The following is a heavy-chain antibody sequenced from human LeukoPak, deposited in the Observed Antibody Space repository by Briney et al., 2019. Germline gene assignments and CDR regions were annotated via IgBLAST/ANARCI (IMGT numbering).Heavy chain of an antibody. J-gene: IGHJ4*02. CDR3: ARGGRYSGYDCWDY. CDR2: INHSGST. V-gene: IGHV4-34*01. D-gene: IGHD5-12*01. Sequence: PSETLSLTCAVYGGSFSGYYWSWIRRPPGKGLEWIGEINHSGSTNYNPSLKSRVTISVDKSKNQFSLKLSSVTAADTAVYYCARGGRYSGYDCWDYWGQGTLVTVSS. CDR1: GGSFSGYY.